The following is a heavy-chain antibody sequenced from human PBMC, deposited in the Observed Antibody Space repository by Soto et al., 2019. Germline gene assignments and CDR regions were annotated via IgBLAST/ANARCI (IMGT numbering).Heavy chain of an antibody. CDR2: ISHDGSYK. CDR1: GFSFTTYV. D-gene: IGHD1-26*01. V-gene: IGHV3-30*18. CDR3: AKGLLAIVGTTLPRDAFNI. J-gene: IGHJ3*02. Sequence: GWSLRLSCASSGFSFTTYVMHWVRQAPGKGLEWVAVISHDGSYKYYGDAVKGRFTISRDTSKNAVYLEMNSLRPEDTAVYYCAKGLLAIVGTTLPRDAFNIWGQGTMVTVSS.